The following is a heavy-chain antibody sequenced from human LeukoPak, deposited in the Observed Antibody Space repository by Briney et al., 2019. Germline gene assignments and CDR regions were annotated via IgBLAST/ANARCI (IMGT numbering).Heavy chain of an antibody. V-gene: IGHV3-23*01. CDR3: AKEWSSGWFD. CDR2: ISGSGGST. Sequence: GGSLRLSCAASKFIFSSYVMNWVRQAPGKGLEWVSSISGSGGSTYYADSVKGRFTISRDNSKNTLYLQMNSLRAEDTAVYYRAKEWSSGWFDWGQGTLVTVSS. J-gene: IGHJ4*02. D-gene: IGHD6-19*01. CDR1: KFIFSSYV.